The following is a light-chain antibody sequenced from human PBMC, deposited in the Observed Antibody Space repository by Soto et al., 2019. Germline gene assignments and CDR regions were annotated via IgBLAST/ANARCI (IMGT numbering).Light chain of an antibody. CDR1: QSLLNSNGYNY. J-gene: IGKJ1*01. Sequence: DIVMTQSPLSLPVTPGEPASISCRSSQSLLNSNGYNYFHWYLQKPGQSPQVVIYLGSNRASGVPDRFSGSGSGTDFTLKISTVEAEDVGVYYCMQTLQTPWTFRQGTKVEIK. CDR2: LGS. V-gene: IGKV2-28*01. CDR3: MQTLQTPWT.